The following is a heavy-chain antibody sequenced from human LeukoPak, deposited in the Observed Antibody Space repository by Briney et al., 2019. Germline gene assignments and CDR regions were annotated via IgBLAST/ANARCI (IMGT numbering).Heavy chain of an antibody. V-gene: IGHV1-69*05. D-gene: IGHD1-14*01. J-gene: IGHJ6*02. CDR1: GGTFSSYA. CDR3: GRVSVLGTLKSIYCMDV. CDR2: IITIFGTG. Sequence: ASVKLSCTASGGTFSSYANSWLRHAPGQGLEWMGGIITIFGTGNYAQKFQGRVTITTDESTSTAYMELSSLRSEDTAVYYCGRVSVLGTLKSIYCMDVWGQGTTVTVSS.